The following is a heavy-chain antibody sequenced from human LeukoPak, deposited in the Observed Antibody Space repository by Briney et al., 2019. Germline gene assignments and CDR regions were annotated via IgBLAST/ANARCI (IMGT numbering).Heavy chain of an antibody. V-gene: IGHV3-64*01. Sequence: GGSLRLSCAASGFTFSDYYMSWVRQAPGKGLEYVSAISSNGGSTYYANSVKGRFTISRDNSKNTLYLQMGSLRAEDMAVYYCVRDGYNWNYDYWGQGTLVTVSS. CDR1: GFTFSDYY. D-gene: IGHD1-1*01. CDR3: VRDGYNWNYDY. J-gene: IGHJ4*02. CDR2: ISSNGGST.